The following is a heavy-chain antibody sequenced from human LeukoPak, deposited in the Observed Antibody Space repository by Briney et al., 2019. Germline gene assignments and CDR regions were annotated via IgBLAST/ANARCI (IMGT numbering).Heavy chain of an antibody. D-gene: IGHD6-19*01. Sequence: GGSLRLSCAASGFTFSSYTMNWVRQAPGRGLEWVSCISYSSNYIYYADSMKGRFTISRDNTKNSLYLQMNSLRAEDTAVYYCARERGSGWGGGIQHWGQGTLVTVSS. J-gene: IGHJ1*01. V-gene: IGHV3-21*01. CDR1: GFTFSSYT. CDR2: ISYSSNYI. CDR3: ARERGSGWGGGIQH.